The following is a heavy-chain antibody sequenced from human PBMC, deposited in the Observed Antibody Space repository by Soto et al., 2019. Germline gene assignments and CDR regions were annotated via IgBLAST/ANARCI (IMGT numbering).Heavy chain of an antibody. V-gene: IGHV3-30*18. J-gene: IGHJ4*02. CDR3: AKDTYYHDSSGYYIFDY. CDR1: GFTFSSYW. Sequence: GGSLRLSCAASGFTFSSYWMSWVRQAPGKGLEWVAVISYDGSNKNYADSVKGRFTISRDNSKNTVYLQMNSLRAEDTAVYYCAKDTYYHDSSGYYIFDYWGQGTLVTVSS. CDR2: ISYDGSNK. D-gene: IGHD3-22*01.